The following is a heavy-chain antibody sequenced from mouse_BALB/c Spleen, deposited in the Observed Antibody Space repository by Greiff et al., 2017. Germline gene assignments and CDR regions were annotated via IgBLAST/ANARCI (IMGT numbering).Heavy chain of an antibody. CDR2: ISSGGSYT. CDR3: ARQRGLYDGYFYAMDY. J-gene: IGHJ4*01. V-gene: IGHV5-6*01. CDR1: GFTFSSYG. D-gene: IGHD2-3*01. Sequence: EVQRVESGGDLVKPGGSLKLSCAASGFTFSSYGMSWVRQTPDKRLEWVATISSGGSYTYYPDSVKGRFTISRDNAKNTLYLQMSSLKSEDTAMYYCARQRGLYDGYFYAMDYWGQGTSVTVSS.